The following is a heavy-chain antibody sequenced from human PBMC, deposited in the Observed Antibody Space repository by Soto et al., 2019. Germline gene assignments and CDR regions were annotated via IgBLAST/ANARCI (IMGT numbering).Heavy chain of an antibody. V-gene: IGHV3-43D*04. CDR1: GFDFEDYA. Sequence: GGSLRLSCAAAGFDFEDYAMHWVRQVPGKGLEWVSLTNSDGTDSYYTDSVKGRFTISRDNGKSSLYLQIDRLRPEDTALYFCAKSLYYYDSSPLDHWGQGTLVTVS. CDR3: AKSLYYYDSSPLDH. D-gene: IGHD3-22*01. CDR2: TNSDGTDS. J-gene: IGHJ4*02.